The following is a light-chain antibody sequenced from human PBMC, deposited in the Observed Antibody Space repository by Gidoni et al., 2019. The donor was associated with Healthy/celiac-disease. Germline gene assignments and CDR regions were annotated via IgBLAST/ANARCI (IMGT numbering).Light chain of an antibody. Sequence: DSQMTQSPSSLSASVGDRVTITCRASQSISSYLNWYQQKPGKAHKLLIYAASSLQSGVPSRFSGRVSGTDFTLTISSLQPEDFATYYCQQSYSTPRTFGQGPKVEIK. J-gene: IGKJ1*01. CDR3: QQSYSTPRT. CDR1: QSISSY. V-gene: IGKV1-39*01. CDR2: AAS.